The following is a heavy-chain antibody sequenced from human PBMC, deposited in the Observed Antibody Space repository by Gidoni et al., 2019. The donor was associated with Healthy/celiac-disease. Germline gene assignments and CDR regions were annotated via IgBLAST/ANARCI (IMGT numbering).Heavy chain of an antibody. Sequence: QVQLVQSGPEVKQPGASAEVSCTASGYTFTSYGISRVRQAPGQGLEWMGWISTYNGNTNDARRLQGTGTMTTDTSSSTAYMELRSLRSDYTAVYDWARFCGSSVTIWGQGTMVTVSS. CDR1: GYTFTSYG. CDR3: ARFCGSSVTI. CDR2: ISTYNGNT. D-gene: IGHD2-2*01. V-gene: IGHV1-18*04. J-gene: IGHJ3*02.